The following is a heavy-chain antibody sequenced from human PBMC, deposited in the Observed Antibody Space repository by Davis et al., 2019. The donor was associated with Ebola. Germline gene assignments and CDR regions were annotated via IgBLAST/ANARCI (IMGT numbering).Heavy chain of an antibody. CDR3: ARGRLEYYYGMDV. J-gene: IGHJ6*04. Sequence: SETLSLTCTVSGGSISSSSYYWGWIRQPPGKGLEWIGSIYYSGSTYYNPSLKSRVTISVDTSKNQFSLKLSSVTAADTAVYYCARGRLEYYYGMDVWGKGTTVTFSS. CDR2: IYYSGST. CDR1: GGSISSSSYY. V-gene: IGHV4-39*01. D-gene: IGHD1-1*01.